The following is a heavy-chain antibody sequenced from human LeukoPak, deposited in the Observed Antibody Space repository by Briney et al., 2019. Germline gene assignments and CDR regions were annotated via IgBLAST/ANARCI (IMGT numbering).Heavy chain of an antibody. CDR3: ARAYSGYDPNDY. Sequence: ASVKVSCKASGYTFTSYYMHWVRQAPGQGLEWMGIINPSGGSTTYAQKFQGRVTVTRDTSTSTVYMELSSLRSEDTAVYYCARAYSGYDPNDYGGQGTLVTVSS. V-gene: IGHV1-46*01. D-gene: IGHD5-12*01. J-gene: IGHJ4*02. CDR2: INPSGGST. CDR1: GYTFTSYY.